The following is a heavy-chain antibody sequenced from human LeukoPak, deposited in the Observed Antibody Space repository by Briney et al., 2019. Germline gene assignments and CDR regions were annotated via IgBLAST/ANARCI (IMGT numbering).Heavy chain of an antibody. CDR1: GFTFSRYG. J-gene: IGHJ6*03. Sequence: GGSLRLSCAASGFTFSRYGMHWVRQAPGKGLEWVTAISYDGSNKYYADSVKGRFTISRDNSKNTLYVQMNSLRAEDTALYYCARLSAYYYGSYFYYYMDVWGKGTTVTVSS. CDR2: ISYDGSNK. V-gene: IGHV3-30*04. CDR3: ARLSAYYYGSYFYYYMDV. D-gene: IGHD3-10*01.